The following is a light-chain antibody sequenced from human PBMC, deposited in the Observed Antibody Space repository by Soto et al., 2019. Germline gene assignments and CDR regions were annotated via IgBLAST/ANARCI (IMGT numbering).Light chain of an antibody. V-gene: IGKV1-5*01. Sequence: DIQMTQSPSSLSASVGDRVTITCRASQSISSWLAWYQQKPGKAPELLIYDASSLESGVPSRFSGSGSGTELTLSISSLQPDDFATYYCQQYNSYSQVTFGQGTKVDIK. CDR2: DAS. J-gene: IGKJ1*01. CDR1: QSISSW. CDR3: QQYNSYSQVT.